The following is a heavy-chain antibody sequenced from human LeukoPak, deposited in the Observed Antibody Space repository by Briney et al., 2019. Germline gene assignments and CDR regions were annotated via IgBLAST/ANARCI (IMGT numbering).Heavy chain of an antibody. D-gene: IGHD4-23*01. CDR1: GGSVSSGNCF. J-gene: IGHJ6*02. V-gene: IGHV4-61*01. CDR2: IYYSGST. CDR3: ARELGATVVNYGMDV. Sequence: SETLSLTCTVSGGSVSSGNCFWAWIRQPPGKGLEWIGYIYYSGSTNYNPSLKSRVTISVDTSKNQFSLKLTSVTAADTAVYYCARELGATVVNYGMDVWGQGTTVTVSS.